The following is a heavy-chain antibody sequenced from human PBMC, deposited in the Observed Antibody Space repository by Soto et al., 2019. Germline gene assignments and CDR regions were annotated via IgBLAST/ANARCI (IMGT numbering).Heavy chain of an antibody. V-gene: IGHV3-72*01. CDR3: TRRRRGSSPACDY. J-gene: IGHJ4*02. CDR2: IKNKANSYTT. CDR1: GFTFSDHY. Sequence: EVQLVESGGGLVQPEGSLRLSCAASGFTFSDHYMDWVRQAPGKGLEWVGRIKNKANSYTTEYAAPVKGRFTISRHDATITDFLEINLLKTDATALFDSTRRRRGSSPACDYWGQGILVTVS. D-gene: IGHD6-13*01.